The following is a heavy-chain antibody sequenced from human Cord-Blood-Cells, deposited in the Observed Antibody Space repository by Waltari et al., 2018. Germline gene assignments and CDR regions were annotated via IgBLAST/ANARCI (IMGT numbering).Heavy chain of an antibody. CDR1: GYTFTSYD. V-gene: IGHV1-8*03. J-gene: IGHJ5*02. D-gene: IGHD6-6*01. Sequence: QVQLVQSGAEVKKTGASVKVSCKASGYTFTSYDINWVRQATGQGLEWMGWMNPNSGNTGYAQKFQGRVTITSNTSISTAYMELSSLRSEDTAVYYCARVGYSSSSNWFDPWGQGTLVTVSS. CDR3: ARVGYSSSSNWFDP. CDR2: MNPNSGNT.